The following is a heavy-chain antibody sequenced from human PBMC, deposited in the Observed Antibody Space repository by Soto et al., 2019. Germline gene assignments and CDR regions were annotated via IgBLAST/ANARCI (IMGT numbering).Heavy chain of an antibody. Sequence: SVKVSCKASGYTFTSYGISWVRQAPGQGLEWMGRIIPNNGKANYAQKFQGRVTITADKSTSTAYMELSSLRSEDTAVYYCARDRSSVDRQFDYWGQGTLVTVSS. CDR2: IIPNNGKA. D-gene: IGHD6-25*01. J-gene: IGHJ4*02. CDR3: ARDRSSVDRQFDY. CDR1: GYTFTSYG. V-gene: IGHV1-69*04.